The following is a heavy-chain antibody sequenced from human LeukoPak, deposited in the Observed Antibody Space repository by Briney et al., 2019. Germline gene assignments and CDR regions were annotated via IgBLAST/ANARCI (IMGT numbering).Heavy chain of an antibody. Sequence: ASVKVSCKASGGTFSSYGITWVRQAPGQGLEWMGWISGHNGNTNYAQKVQGRVTMTTDRFTSTAYMELRSLRSDDTAVYYCARDGITPDAFDIWGQGTMVTVSS. J-gene: IGHJ3*02. V-gene: IGHV1-18*01. CDR3: ARDGITPDAFDI. D-gene: IGHD3-10*01. CDR1: GGTFSSYG. CDR2: ISGHNGNT.